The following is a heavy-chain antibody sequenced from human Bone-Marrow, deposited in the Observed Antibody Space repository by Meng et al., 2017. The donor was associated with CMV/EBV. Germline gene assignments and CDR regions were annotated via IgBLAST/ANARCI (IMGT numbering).Heavy chain of an antibody. J-gene: IGHJ4*02. CDR3: ARLRFLEWLLLDY. CDR1: GFTFSDYY. V-gene: IGHV3-11*01. CDR2: ISSSGSTI. D-gene: IGHD3-3*01. Sequence: GESLKISCAASGFTFSDYYLSWIRQAPGKGLEWVSYISSSGSTIYYTDSVKGRVTISRDNAKNSLYLQMNSLRAEDTAVYYCARLRFLEWLLLDYWGQGTLVTVSS.